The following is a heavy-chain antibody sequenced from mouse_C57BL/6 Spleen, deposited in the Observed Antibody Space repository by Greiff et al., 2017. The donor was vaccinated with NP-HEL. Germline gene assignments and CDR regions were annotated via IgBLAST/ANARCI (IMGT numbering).Heavy chain of an antibody. J-gene: IGHJ4*01. CDR2: IDPSDSYT. CDR3: ARRDGYYVMMDY. D-gene: IGHD2-3*01. CDR1: GYTFTSYW. Sequence: VQLQQSGAELVMPGASVKLSCKASGYTFTSYWMHWVKQRPGQGLEWIGEIDPSDSYTNYNQKFKGKSTLTVDKSSSPAYMQLSSLTSEDSAVYYCARRDGYYVMMDYWGQGTSVTVSS. V-gene: IGHV1-69*01.